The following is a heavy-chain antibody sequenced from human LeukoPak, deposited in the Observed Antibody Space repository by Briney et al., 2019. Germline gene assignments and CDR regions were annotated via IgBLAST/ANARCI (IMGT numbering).Heavy chain of an antibody. CDR3: ARDQQYYGSGSNWFDP. CDR1: GGSISSYY. Sequence: KPSEPLSLTCTVSGGSISSYYWSWIRQPAGKGLEWIGRIYTSGSTNYNPSLKSRVTMSVDTSKNQFSLKLSSVTAADTAVYYCARDQQYYGSGSNWFDPWGQGTLVTVSS. CDR2: IYTSGST. V-gene: IGHV4-4*07. J-gene: IGHJ5*02. D-gene: IGHD3-10*01.